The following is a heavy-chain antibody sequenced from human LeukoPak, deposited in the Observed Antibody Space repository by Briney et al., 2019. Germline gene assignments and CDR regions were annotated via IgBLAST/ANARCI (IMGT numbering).Heavy chain of an antibody. J-gene: IGHJ2*01. CDR2: ISNDGSNK. CDR3: AKRIAGSATGVWWYLDL. Sequence: SGGSLRLSCAASGFTFRNYGMHWVRQAPGKGLEWVAIISNDGSNKHYADSVKGRFTVSRDNSENTLYLQMNSLRAEDTAMYYCAKRIAGSATGVWWYLDLWGRGTLVTVSS. V-gene: IGHV3-30*18. CDR1: GFTFRNYG. D-gene: IGHD6-13*01.